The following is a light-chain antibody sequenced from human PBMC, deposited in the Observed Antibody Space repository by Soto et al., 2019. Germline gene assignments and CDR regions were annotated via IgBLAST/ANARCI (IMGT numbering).Light chain of an antibody. V-gene: IGKV3-11*01. CDR3: QQRSNWLGT. CDR1: QSFSSY. CDR2: GAS. J-gene: IGKJ2*01. Sequence: EIVLTQSPATLSLSPGERATLSCRASQSFSSYLAWYQQKPGQAPRLLIYGASNRATGIPARFSGSGSGTDFTLTISSLEPEDFAVYYCQQRSNWLGTFGQGTKLEIK.